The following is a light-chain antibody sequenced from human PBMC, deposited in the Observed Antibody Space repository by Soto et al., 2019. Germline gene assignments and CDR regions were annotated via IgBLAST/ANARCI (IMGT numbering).Light chain of an antibody. J-gene: IGKJ3*01. CDR2: GAS. CDR3: QQYGSSPVT. V-gene: IGKV4-1*01. Sequence: DIVVTQSPDSLAVSLGERATITCKSSQSVLYSSNNKDYLAWYQQKPGQAPRLLIYGASNRATGIPDRFSGSGSETDFTLTISRLEPEDFGVYYCQQYGSSPVTFGPGTRVDIK. CDR1: QSVLYSSNNKDY.